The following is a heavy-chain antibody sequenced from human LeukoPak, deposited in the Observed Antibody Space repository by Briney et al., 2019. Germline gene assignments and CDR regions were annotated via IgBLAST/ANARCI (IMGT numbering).Heavy chain of an antibody. CDR1: GFIFSSYS. Sequence: GGSLRLSCAASGFIFSSYSMNWVRQAPGKGLEWVSSISSSSSYIYYADSVKGRFTISRDNAKNSLYLQMNSLRAEDTAVYYCARGQGIQADYWGQGTLVTVSS. J-gene: IGHJ4*02. V-gene: IGHV3-21*01. CDR3: ARGQGIQADY. D-gene: IGHD5-18*01. CDR2: ISSSSSYI.